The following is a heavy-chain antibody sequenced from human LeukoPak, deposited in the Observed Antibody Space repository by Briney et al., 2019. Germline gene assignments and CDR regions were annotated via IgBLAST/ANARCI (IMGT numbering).Heavy chain of an antibody. CDR1: GGSISGSYW. V-gene: IGHV4-4*02. D-gene: IGHD5/OR15-5a*01. CDR3: ARDIRVYGKPSWNYGMDV. J-gene: IGHJ6*02. Sequence: PSETLSLTCAVSGGSISGSYWWSWVRQPPGKGLEWIGDIYHSGSSNYNPSLKNRVTISVDKYKKQFSLKLTSLSAADTAVYYCARDIRVYGKPSWNYGMDVWGQGTTVTVSS. CDR2: IYHSGSS.